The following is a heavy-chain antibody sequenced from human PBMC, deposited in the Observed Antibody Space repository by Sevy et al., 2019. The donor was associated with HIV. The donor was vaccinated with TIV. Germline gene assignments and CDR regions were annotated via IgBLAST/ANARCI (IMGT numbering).Heavy chain of an antibody. J-gene: IGHJ4*02. Sequence: GGSLRLSCVGSGITFSYYSMNWVRQAPGKGLEWVSSISSSSSNIYYADSVKGRFTISRDNAKKSLYLQMNSLRAEDTAVYYCARDRDGSGSSGGYGMDVWGQGTLVTVSS. D-gene: IGHD3-10*01. CDR2: ISSSSSNI. V-gene: IGHV3-21*01. CDR1: GITFSYYS. CDR3: ARDRDGSGSSGGYGMDV.